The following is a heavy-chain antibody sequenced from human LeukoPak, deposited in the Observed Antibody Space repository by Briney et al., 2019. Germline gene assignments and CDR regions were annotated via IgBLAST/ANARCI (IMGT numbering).Heavy chain of an antibody. Sequence: ASVEVSCKASGYTFTSYYMHWVRQAPGQGLEWMGIINPSGGSTSYTQKFQGRVTMTRDTSTSTVYMELSSLRSEDTAVYYCARVKSYYYDTSDKDAFDIWGQGTMVTVSS. D-gene: IGHD3-22*01. J-gene: IGHJ3*02. CDR3: ARVKSYYYDTSDKDAFDI. CDR2: INPSGGST. V-gene: IGHV1-46*01. CDR1: GYTFTSYY.